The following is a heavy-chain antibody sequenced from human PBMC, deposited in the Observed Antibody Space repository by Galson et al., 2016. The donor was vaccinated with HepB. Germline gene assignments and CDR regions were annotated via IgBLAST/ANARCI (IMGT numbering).Heavy chain of an antibody. V-gene: IGHV3-15*01. Sequence: SLRLSCAASGFIFSHAWMSWVRPAPGKGLEWVGRIKSMLDGGTTDYAAPLKGRSTISRDDSKNTVYLHMNRLTIADTAVYYCTPLPTGQQPYFFDYWGQGTLVTVSS. J-gene: IGHJ4*02. CDR3: TPLPTGQQPYFFDY. CDR1: GFIFSHAW. D-gene: IGHD6-13*01. CDR2: IKSMLDGGTT.